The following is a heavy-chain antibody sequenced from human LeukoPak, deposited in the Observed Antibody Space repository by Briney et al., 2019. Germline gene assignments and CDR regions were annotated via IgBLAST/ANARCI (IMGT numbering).Heavy chain of an antibody. J-gene: IGHJ4*02. D-gene: IGHD4-11*01. CDR1: GFTFSSYG. V-gene: IGHV3-30*03. CDR2: ISYDGSNK. CDR3: VSTRFDY. Sequence: GRSLRLCCAASGFTFSSYGMHWVRQAPGKGLEWVAVISYDGSNKYYADSVKGRFTISRDNSKNTLYLQMNSLRAEDTAVYYCVSTRFDYWGQGALVIVSS.